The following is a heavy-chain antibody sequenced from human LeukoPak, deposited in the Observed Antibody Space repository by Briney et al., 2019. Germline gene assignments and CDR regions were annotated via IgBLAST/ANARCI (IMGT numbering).Heavy chain of an antibody. CDR2: FDREDAET. J-gene: IGHJ4*02. Sequence: ASVKVSCKVSGYTLTELSMYWVRQAPGKGLEWMGGFDREDAETVYAQKFQGRVTMSEDTSTDTAYMELSSLRSEDTAVYYCATGAQLYSGDYYHDYWGQGTLVTVSS. D-gene: IGHD1-26*01. CDR1: GYTLTELS. V-gene: IGHV1-24*01. CDR3: ATGAQLYSGDYYHDY.